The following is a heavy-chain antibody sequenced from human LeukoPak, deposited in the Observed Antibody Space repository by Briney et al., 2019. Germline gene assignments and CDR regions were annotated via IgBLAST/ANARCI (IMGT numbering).Heavy chain of an antibody. D-gene: IGHD3-9*01. V-gene: IGHV1-3*01. Sequence: ASVNVSCKASGYTFTSYAMHWVRQAPGQRLEWMGWINAGNGNTKYSQKFQGRVTITRDTSASTAYMELSSLRSEDTAVYYCARGTNFDWLLTVDYWGQGTLVTVSS. CDR1: GYTFTSYA. J-gene: IGHJ4*02. CDR2: INAGNGNT. CDR3: ARGTNFDWLLTVDY.